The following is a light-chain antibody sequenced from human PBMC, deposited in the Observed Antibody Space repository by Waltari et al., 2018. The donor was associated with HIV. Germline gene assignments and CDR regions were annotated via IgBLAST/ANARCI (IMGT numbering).Light chain of an antibody. CDR3: QQYNTFPYT. Sequence: DIKMTQSPSTMSASVGDGVTISCRASQTINNWLAWYQQKPGQAPKLLIYQASKLESGVPSRFRGTRSGTEFTLTISSLQPDDFATYYCQQYNTFPYTFGQGTKLEIK. V-gene: IGKV1-5*03. CDR1: QTINNW. J-gene: IGKJ2*01. CDR2: QAS.